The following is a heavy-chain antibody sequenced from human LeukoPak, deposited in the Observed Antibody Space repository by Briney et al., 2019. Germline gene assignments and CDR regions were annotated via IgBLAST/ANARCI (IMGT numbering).Heavy chain of an antibody. D-gene: IGHD3-22*01. CDR1: GFTFSNAW. Sequence: GGSLRLSCAASGFTFSNAWMNWVRQAPGKGLEWVSSISSSSSYVYYADSVKGRFTISRDNAKNSLYLQMNSLRAEDTAVYYCASNSYDSSGYYYSWGQGTLVTVSS. V-gene: IGHV3-21*01. CDR3: ASNSYDSSGYYYS. J-gene: IGHJ4*02. CDR2: ISSSSSYV.